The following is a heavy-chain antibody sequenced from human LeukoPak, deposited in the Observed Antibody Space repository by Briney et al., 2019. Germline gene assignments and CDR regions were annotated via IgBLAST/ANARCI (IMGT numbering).Heavy chain of an antibody. D-gene: IGHD6-19*01. Sequence: GGSLRLSCAASGFTFSSYAMHWVRQAPGKGLEWVAVISYDGSNKYYADSVKGRFTISRDNSKNTLYLQMNSLRAEDTAVYYCASHQESELGSAVAGLTYYYYGMDVWGQGTTVTVSS. V-gene: IGHV3-30-3*01. J-gene: IGHJ6*02. CDR2: ISYDGSNK. CDR1: GFTFSSYA. CDR3: ASHQESELGSAVAGLTYYYYGMDV.